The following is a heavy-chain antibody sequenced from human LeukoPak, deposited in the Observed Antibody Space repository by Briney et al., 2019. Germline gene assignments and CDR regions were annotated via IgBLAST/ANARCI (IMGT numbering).Heavy chain of an antibody. CDR1: GFTFSSYW. J-gene: IGHJ5*02. D-gene: IGHD1-14*01. CDR3: AREYRFDRINWFDP. CDR2: INNDGSST. V-gene: IGHV3-74*01. Sequence: GGSLRLSCAASGFTFSSYWMHWVRQPPGKGLVWVSRINNDGSSTNFADSVKGRFTISRDNAKNTLYLQMNSLRAEDTAVYYCAREYRFDRINWFDPWGQGTLVTVSS.